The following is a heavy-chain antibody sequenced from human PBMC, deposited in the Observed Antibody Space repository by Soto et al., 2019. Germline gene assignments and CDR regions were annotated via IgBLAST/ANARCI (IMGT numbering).Heavy chain of an antibody. CDR2: IYTRGST. CDR1: GGSISSYY. Sequence: PSETLSLTCTVSGGSISSYYWSWIRQPAGKGLEWIGRIYTRGSTNYNPSLKSRVTMSVDTSKNQFSLKLSSVTAADTAVYYCAREYCSSTSCLLAGGMDVWGQGTTVTSP. V-gene: IGHV4-4*07. J-gene: IGHJ6*02. CDR3: AREYCSSTSCLLAGGMDV. D-gene: IGHD2-2*01.